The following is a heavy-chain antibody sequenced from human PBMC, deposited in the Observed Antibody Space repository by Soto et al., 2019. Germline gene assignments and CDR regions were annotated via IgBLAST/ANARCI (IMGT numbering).Heavy chain of an antibody. Sequence: SETLSLTCTVSGDYINNYYWTWIRQPPGKGLEWIGYIYDSGSTSYNPSLKSRLTISVDTSKNLFSLKLNSVTAADTAIYYCARGTKYYYQGMDVWGQGTTVTVSS. J-gene: IGHJ6*02. CDR3: ARGTKYYYQGMDV. V-gene: IGHV4-59*01. CDR1: GDYINNYY. CDR2: IYDSGST.